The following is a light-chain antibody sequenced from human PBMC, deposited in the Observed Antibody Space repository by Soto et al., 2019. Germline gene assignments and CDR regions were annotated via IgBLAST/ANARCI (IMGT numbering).Light chain of an antibody. CDR1: QSVSSY. Sequence: EIVLTQSPATLSLSPGERATLSCRASQSVSSYLAWSQQKPGQAPRLLIYDASNRATGIPARFSGSGSGTDFTLNISSLEPEDFAVYYCQQRSNWPLTFGGGTKVDIK. V-gene: IGKV3-11*01. CDR3: QQRSNWPLT. J-gene: IGKJ4*01. CDR2: DAS.